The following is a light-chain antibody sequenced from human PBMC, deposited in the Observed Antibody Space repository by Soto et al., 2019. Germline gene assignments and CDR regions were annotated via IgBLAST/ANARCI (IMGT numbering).Light chain of an antibody. Sequence: QSALTQPASVSGSPGQSITISCTGTSSDVGSYNYVAWYQQFPGKTPKLMIYEVRNRPSGVSSRFSGSKSGNTASLTISGLQAEDEADYYCSSYTTSSTVVFGGGTKLTVL. CDR1: SSDVGSYNY. CDR3: SSYTTSSTVV. J-gene: IGLJ2*01. V-gene: IGLV2-14*01. CDR2: EVR.